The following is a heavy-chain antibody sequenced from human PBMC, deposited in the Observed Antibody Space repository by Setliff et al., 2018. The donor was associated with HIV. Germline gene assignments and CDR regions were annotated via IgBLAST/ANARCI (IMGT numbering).Heavy chain of an antibody. J-gene: IGHJ6*03. CDR1: GFSVSGNY. D-gene: IGHD2-21*01. CDR3: AKAGGPTFRLHYYYYYMDV. V-gene: IGHV3-66*01. CDR2: TYYVGTT. Sequence: GGSLRLSCEASGFSVSGNYMTWVRQAPGKGLEWVSVTYYVGTTIYADSVKGRFTISRDNSKNTLWLQMNSLRAEDTAVYYCAKAGGPTFRLHYYYYYMDVWGKGTTVTVSS.